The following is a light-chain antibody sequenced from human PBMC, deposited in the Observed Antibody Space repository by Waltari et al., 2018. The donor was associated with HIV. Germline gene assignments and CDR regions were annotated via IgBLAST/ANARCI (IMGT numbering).Light chain of an antibody. CDR2: HVD. V-gene: IGLV1-36*01. Sequence: QSVLTQSPSVSEAPGQRVTISCSGSTSNIGSHAVTCYRQSPGKPPRLLVYHVDLILSGVSDRLSASKSGTSASLAINDLQSEDESLYYCATWDDGLNALLFGGGTKVTVL. CDR1: TSNIGSHA. CDR3: ATWDDGLNALL. J-gene: IGLJ2*01.